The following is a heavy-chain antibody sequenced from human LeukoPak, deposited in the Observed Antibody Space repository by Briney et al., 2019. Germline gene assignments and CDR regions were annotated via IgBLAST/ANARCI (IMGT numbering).Heavy chain of an antibody. J-gene: IGHJ4*02. CDR2: ISYDGSNK. CDR3: ARGSGYCSSTSCYTGTSFDY. V-gene: IGHV3-30-3*01. Sequence: GGSLRLSCAASGFTFSSYAMHWVRQAPGKGLEWVAVISYDGSNKYYADSVKGRFTISRDNSKNTLYLQMNSLRAEGTAVYYCARGSGYCSSTSCYTGTSFDYWGQGTLVTVSS. CDR1: GFTFSSYA. D-gene: IGHD2-2*02.